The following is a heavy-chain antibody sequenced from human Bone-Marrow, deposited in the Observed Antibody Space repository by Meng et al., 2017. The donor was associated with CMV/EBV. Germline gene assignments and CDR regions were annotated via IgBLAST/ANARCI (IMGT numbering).Heavy chain of an antibody. CDR2: INWNGGST. Sequence: GESLKISCAASGFTFDDYGMSWVRQAPGKGLEWVSGINWNGGSTRYADSVKGRFTISRDNARNTLYLQMNSLRAEDTAVYYCAKEKTLEGSGYDSRVMDVWGPGTTVTVSS. CDR1: GFTFDDYG. D-gene: IGHD5-12*01. V-gene: IGHV3-20*04. CDR3: AKEKTLEGSGYDSRVMDV. J-gene: IGHJ6*02.